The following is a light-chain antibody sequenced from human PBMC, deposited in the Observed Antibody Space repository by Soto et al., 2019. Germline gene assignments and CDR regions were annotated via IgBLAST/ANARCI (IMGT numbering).Light chain of an antibody. V-gene: IGLV4-69*01. CDR2: LDSDGSH. Sequence: QSVLTQSPSASASLGASVKLTCTLSSGHSSYAIAWHQQQPEKGPRYLMKLDSDGSHTKGDAIPDRFSGSSSEAERYLTISSLPSEEEADYYCQTWGTGIHVVFGGGTKLTVL. CDR1: SGHSSYA. CDR3: QTWGTGIHVV. J-gene: IGLJ2*01.